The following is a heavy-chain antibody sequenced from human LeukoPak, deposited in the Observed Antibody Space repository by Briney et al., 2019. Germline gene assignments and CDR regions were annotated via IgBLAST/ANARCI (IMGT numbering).Heavy chain of an antibody. Sequence: GGSLRLSCAASGFTFSSYAMSWVRQAPGEGLEWVSAISGSGGSTYYADSVKGRFTISRDNSKNTLYLQMNSLRAEDTAVYYCASSYYYDSSGYWGQGTLVTVSP. CDR3: ASSYYYDSSGY. CDR1: GFTFSSYA. CDR2: ISGSGGST. D-gene: IGHD3-22*01. V-gene: IGHV3-23*01. J-gene: IGHJ4*02.